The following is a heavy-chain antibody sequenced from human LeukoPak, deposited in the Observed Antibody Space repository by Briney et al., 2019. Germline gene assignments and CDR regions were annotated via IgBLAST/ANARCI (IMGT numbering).Heavy chain of an antibody. CDR3: ARDMRGVGWEQWLGFDY. V-gene: IGHV7-4-1*02. Sequence: ASVKVSCKASGYTFTSYAMNWVRQAPGQGLEWMGWINTNTGNPTYAQGFTGRFVFSLDTSVSTAYLQISSLKAEDTAVYYCARDMRGVGWEQWLGFDYWGQGTLVTVSS. D-gene: IGHD6-19*01. CDR2: INTNTGNP. J-gene: IGHJ4*02. CDR1: GYTFTSYA.